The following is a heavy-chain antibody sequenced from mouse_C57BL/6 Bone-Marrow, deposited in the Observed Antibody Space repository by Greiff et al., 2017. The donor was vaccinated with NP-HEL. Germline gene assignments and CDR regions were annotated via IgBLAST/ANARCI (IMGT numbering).Heavy chain of an antibody. CDR2: ISYDGSN. D-gene: IGHD2-3*01. V-gene: IGHV3-6*01. J-gene: IGHJ1*03. CDR1: GYSITSGYY. CDR3: ARWGLLRYFDV. Sequence: EVQLQESGPGLVKPSQSLSLTCSVTGYSITSGYYWNWIRQFPGNKLEWMGYISYDGSNNYNPSLKNRISITRDTSKNQFFLKLNSVTTEDTATYYCARWGLLRYFDVWGTGTTVTVSS.